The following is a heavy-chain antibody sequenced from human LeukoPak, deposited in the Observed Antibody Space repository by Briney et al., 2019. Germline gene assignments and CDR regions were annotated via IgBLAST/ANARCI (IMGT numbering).Heavy chain of an antibody. Sequence: PSETLSLTCAVYGGSFSGYYWSWIRQPPGKGLEWIGEINHSGSTSYNPSLKSRVTISVDTSKNQFSLKLSSVTAADTAVYYCAREPRRVIAAAGTFDYWGQGTLVTVSS. CDR3: AREPRRVIAAAGTFDY. CDR1: GGSFSGYY. CDR2: INHSGST. V-gene: IGHV4-34*01. J-gene: IGHJ4*02. D-gene: IGHD6-13*01.